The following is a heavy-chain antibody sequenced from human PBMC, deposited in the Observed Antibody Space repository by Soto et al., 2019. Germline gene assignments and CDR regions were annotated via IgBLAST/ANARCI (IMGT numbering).Heavy chain of an antibody. V-gene: IGHV4-39*01. CDR2: IYYSGST. CDR1: GGSISSSSYY. J-gene: IGHJ4*02. CDR3: ARSDPDYYDSSGYNNYFDY. Sequence: SETLSLTCTVSGGSISSSSYYWGWIRQPPGKGLEWIGSIYYSGSTYYNPSLKSRVTISVDTSKNQFSLELSSVTAADTAVYYCARSDPDYYDSSGYNNYFDYWGQGTLVTVSS. D-gene: IGHD3-22*01.